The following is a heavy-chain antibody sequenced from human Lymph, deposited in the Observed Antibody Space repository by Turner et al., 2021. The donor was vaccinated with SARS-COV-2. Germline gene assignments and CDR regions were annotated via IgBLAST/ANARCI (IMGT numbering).Heavy chain of an antibody. CDR1: GGTFSTYV. CDR2: IIPSLGIA. CDR3: ARRHSGNYDAFDI. V-gene: IGHV1-69*10. D-gene: IGHD1-26*01. J-gene: IGHJ3*02. Sequence: QVQLVQSGAEVKKPGSSVMVSCKASGGTFSTYVISWVRQAPGQGLGWMGGIIPSLGIANYAQKFQGRVTITADNSTSTAYMELSSLRSEDTAVYHCARRHSGNYDAFDIWGQGTMVTVSS.